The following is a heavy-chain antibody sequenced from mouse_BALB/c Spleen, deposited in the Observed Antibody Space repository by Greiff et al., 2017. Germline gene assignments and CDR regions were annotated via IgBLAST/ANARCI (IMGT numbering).Heavy chain of an antibody. J-gene: IGHJ4*01. D-gene: IGHD1-1*01. V-gene: IGHV1-14*01. CDR2: INPYNDGT. Sequence: EVQLQQSGPELVKPGASVKMSCKASGYTFTSYVMHWVKQKPGQGLEWIGYINPYNDGTKYNEKFKGKATLTSDKSSSTAYMELSSLTSEDSAVYYCARGELYYGSSDYYAMDYWGQGTSVTVSS. CDR3: ARGELYYGSSDYYAMDY. CDR1: GYTFTSYV.